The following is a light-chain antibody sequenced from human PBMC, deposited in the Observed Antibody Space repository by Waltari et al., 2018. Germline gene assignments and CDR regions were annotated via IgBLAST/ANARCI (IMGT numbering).Light chain of an antibody. Sequence: DIQMTQSASSLSASAGDTVTITCRASQGITTYLNWYQQKPGKPPKRLIYAASSLETGVPSRFSGSGSGTDFTLTISSLQPEDFATYYCLHYNSHPYSFGQGTKVEIK. CDR1: QGITTY. CDR3: LHYNSHPYS. CDR2: AAS. J-gene: IGKJ2*03. V-gene: IGKV1-17*01.